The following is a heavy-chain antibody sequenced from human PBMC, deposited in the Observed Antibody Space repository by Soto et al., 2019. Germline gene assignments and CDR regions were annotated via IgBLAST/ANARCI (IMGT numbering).Heavy chain of an antibody. CDR1: GFTFDDYA. V-gene: IGHV3-9*01. J-gene: IGHJ2*01. CDR3: ARAYCSGDCYRYWYFDL. Sequence: EVQLVESGGGLVQPGRSLRLSCSASGFTFDDYAMHWVRQAPGKGLEWVSGISWNSGSIGYADSVKGRFTISRDNAKNSLYLQMNSLSAEDTALYYCARAYCSGDCYRYWYFDLWGRGTLVTVSS. D-gene: IGHD2-21*01. CDR2: ISWNSGSI.